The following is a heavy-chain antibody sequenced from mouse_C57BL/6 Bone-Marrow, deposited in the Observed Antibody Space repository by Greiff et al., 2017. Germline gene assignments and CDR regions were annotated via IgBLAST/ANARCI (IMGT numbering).Heavy chain of an antibody. V-gene: IGHV2-5*01. CDR1: GFSLTSYG. D-gene: IGHD2-1*01. CDR2: IWRGGST. Sequence: VQLVESGPGLVQPSQSLSITCTVSGFSLTSYGVPWVRPSPGKGLEWLGVIWRGGSTDYNAAFMSRLSITKDNSKSQVFCKMNSLQADDTAIYYCAKPGYGNYDWYFDVWGTGTTVTVSS. J-gene: IGHJ1*03. CDR3: AKPGYGNYDWYFDV.